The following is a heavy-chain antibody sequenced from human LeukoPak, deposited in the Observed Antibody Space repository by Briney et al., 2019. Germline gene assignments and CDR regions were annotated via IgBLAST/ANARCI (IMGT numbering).Heavy chain of an antibody. CDR1: GFTFRNFW. V-gene: IGHV3-74*01. D-gene: IGHD3-10*01. CDR2: IDNDGSNT. J-gene: IGHJ3*02. Sequence: QPGGSLRLSCAASGFTFRNFWIHWVRQAPGQGPVWVSRIDNDGSNTIYADSVKGRFTISRDNAKNMLYLQMNSLRVEDTAVYYCARGGYNHGFDIWGQGTMVTVSP. CDR3: ARGGYNHGFDI.